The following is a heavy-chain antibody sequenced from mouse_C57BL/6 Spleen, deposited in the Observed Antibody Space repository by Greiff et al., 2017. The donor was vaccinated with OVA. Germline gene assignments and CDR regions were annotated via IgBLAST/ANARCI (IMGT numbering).Heavy chain of an antibody. J-gene: IGHJ1*03. V-gene: IGHV1-78*01. D-gene: IGHD1-1*01. CDR1: GYTFTDHT. Sequence: VQLQQSDAELVKPGASVKISCKVSGYTFTDHTIHWMKQRPEQGLEWIGYIYPRDGGTKSNEKFKGKATLTADKSSSTSYMQLNSLTSEDSAVYFCARFTTVVPWYFDVWGTGTTVTVSS. CDR2: IYPRDGGT. CDR3: ARFTTVVPWYFDV.